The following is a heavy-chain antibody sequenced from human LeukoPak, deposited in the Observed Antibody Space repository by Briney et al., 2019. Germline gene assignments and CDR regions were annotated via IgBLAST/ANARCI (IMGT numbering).Heavy chain of an antibody. V-gene: IGHV3-21*01. Sequence: GGSLRLSCAASGFTFSSYWMHWVRQAPGKGLEWVSSISSSSSYIYYADSVKGRFTISRDNAKNSLYLQMNSLRAEDTAVYYCARESLGSSGYYRDYWGQGTLVTVSS. CDR2: ISSSSSYI. J-gene: IGHJ4*02. CDR3: ARESLGSSGYYRDY. CDR1: GFTFSSYW. D-gene: IGHD3-22*01.